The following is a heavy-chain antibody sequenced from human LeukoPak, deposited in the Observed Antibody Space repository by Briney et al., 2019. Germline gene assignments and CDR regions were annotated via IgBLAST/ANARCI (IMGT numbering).Heavy chain of an antibody. J-gene: IGHJ4*02. D-gene: IGHD7-27*01. CDR1: GFTFSSCT. CDR2: ITTSDGNT. Sequence: GGSLRLSCAASGFTFSSCTMSWVRQAPGKGLEWVSTITTSDGNTYYADSVKGRFTVSRDNSKNTLFLQMNSLRAEDTAVYYCAKDGGLWVSAHWGDSWGRGTLVTVSS. V-gene: IGHV3-23*01. CDR3: AKDGGLWVSAHWGDS.